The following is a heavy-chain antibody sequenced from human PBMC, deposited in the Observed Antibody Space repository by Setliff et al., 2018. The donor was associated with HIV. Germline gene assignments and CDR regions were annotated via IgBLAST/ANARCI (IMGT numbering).Heavy chain of an antibody. V-gene: IGHV1-69*10. Sequence: GASVMVSCKASGGTFSSYAISWVRQAPGQGLEWMGGIIPILGIANYAQKFQGRVTITAVESTSTAYMELSSLRSEDTAVYYCARDYSPTFYYYDSSGTFDYWGQGTLVTVSS. J-gene: IGHJ4*02. CDR1: GGTFSSYA. CDR3: ARDYSPTFYYYDSSGTFDY. CDR2: IIPILGIA. D-gene: IGHD3-22*01.